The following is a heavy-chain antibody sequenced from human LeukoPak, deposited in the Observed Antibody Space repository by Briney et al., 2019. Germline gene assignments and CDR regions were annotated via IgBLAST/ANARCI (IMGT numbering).Heavy chain of an antibody. D-gene: IGHD3-9*01. CDR2: ISYDGSNK. J-gene: IGHJ4*02. V-gene: IGHV3-30-3*01. Sequence: GGSLRLSCAASGFTFSSYAMSWVRQAPGKGLEWVAVISYDGSNKYYADSVKGRFTISRDNSKNTLYLQMNSLRAEDTAVYYCARDSRRYFDWLSGSVDYWGQGTLVTVSS. CDR3: ARDSRRYFDWLSGSVDY. CDR1: GFTFSSYA.